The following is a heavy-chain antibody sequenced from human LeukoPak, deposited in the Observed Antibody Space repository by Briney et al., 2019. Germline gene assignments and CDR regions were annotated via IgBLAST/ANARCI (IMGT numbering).Heavy chain of an antibody. J-gene: IGHJ4*02. CDR1: GGSISSSSYY. D-gene: IGHD3-22*01. V-gene: IGHV4-39*07. Sequence: KASETLSLXCTVSGGSISSSSYYWGWIRQPPGKGLEWIGEINHSGSTNYNPSLKSRVTISVDTSKNQFSLKLSSVTAADTAVYYCASSGYRIIIGYYDSSGYYLDYWGQGTLVTVSS. CDR3: ASSGYRIIIGYYDSSGYYLDY. CDR2: INHSGST.